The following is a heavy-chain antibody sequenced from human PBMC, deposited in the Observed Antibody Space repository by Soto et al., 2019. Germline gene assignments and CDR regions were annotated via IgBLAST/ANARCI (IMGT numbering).Heavy chain of an antibody. V-gene: IGHV1-69*12. CDR3: ARDNDRPQLGGNYYYILDV. J-gene: IGHJ6*02. CDR1: GGTFRTAA. D-gene: IGHD2-8*01. Sequence: QVHLEQSGAEVKKPGSSVKVSCKASGGTFRTAAVSWVRQAPGQGLEWLGGIMPVFRTQDYAQKFQGRVTITADESTSTAYMELSGLRSDDTAVYYCARDNDRPQLGGNYYYILDVWGQGTTITVSS. CDR2: IMPVFRTQ.